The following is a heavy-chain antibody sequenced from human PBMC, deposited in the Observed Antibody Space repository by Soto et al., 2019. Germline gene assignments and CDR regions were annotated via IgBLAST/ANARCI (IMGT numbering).Heavy chain of an antibody. Sequence: DLEESGGGVVQPGRSLRLSCVASGFTFSNYAMHWVRQAPGKGLEWVAVISDDGRYKSYADSVKGRFTVSRDTSKNTVYLQMNSLRIEDTAVYYCVRGVVVVISQDWFDPWGQGTLVTVSS. CDR3: VRGVVVVISQDWFDP. J-gene: IGHJ5*02. CDR1: GFTFSNYA. CDR2: ISDDGRYK. D-gene: IGHD3-22*01. V-gene: IGHV3-30*04.